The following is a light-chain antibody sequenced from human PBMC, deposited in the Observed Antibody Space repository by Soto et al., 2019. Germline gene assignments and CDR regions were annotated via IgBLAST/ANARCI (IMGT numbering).Light chain of an antibody. J-gene: IGKJ1*01. CDR2: DAS. CDR3: LQRSSWPWT. CDR1: QSLNTY. Sequence: EIVLTQSPATLSLSPGERAILSCRASQSLNTYLAWYQQKPGQAPRLLIYDASTRATGIPARFSGTVSGTDFTLTISRLAPEDFAVYYCLQRSSWPWTFGQGTKVEI. V-gene: IGKV3-11*01.